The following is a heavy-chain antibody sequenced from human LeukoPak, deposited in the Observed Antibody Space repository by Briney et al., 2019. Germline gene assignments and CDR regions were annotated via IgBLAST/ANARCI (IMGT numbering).Heavy chain of an antibody. J-gene: IGHJ4*02. CDR1: GAIFSSYG. CDR3: ARLVVTAIPVLDS. D-gene: IGHD2-21*02. CDR2: IIPILGIV. V-gene: IGHV1-69*04. Sequence: SVKVSCKASGAIFSSYGISWVRQAPGQGLEWMGRIIPILGIVSYAQKFQGRVTITADKSTSTAYMELSSLRSEDSAVYYCARLVVTAIPVLDSWGLGTLVTVSS.